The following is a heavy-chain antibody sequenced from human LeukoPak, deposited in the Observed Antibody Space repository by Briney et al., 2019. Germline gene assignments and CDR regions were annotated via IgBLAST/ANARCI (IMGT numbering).Heavy chain of an antibody. J-gene: IGHJ4*02. CDR3: ARDYGGFGDLLGLADY. CDR1: GFTFDDYG. V-gene: IGHV3-20*01. D-gene: IGHD3-10*01. Sequence: PGRSLRLSCAASGFTFDDYGMSWVRQAPGKGLEWVSGINWNGGSTRYADSVKGRFTISRDNAKNSLYLQMNSLRAEDTALYHCARDYGGFGDLLGLADYWGQGTLVTVSS. CDR2: INWNGGST.